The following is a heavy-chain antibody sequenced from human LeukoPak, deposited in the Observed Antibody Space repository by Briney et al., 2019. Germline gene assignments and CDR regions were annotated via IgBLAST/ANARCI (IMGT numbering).Heavy chain of an antibody. J-gene: IGHJ3*02. V-gene: IGHV4-34*01. CDR3: ARAMVRGVMIAFDI. D-gene: IGHD3-10*01. CDR1: GGSISTNY. Sequence: PSETLSLTCTVSGGSISTNYWSWIRQPPGKGLEWIGEINHSGSTNYNPSLKSRVTMSVDTSKNQFSLKLSSVTAADTAVYYCARAMVRGVMIAFDIWGQGTMVTVSS. CDR2: INHSGST.